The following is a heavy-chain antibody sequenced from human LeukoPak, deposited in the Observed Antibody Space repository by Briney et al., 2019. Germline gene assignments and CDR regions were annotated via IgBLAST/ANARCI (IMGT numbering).Heavy chain of an antibody. J-gene: IGHJ3*02. D-gene: IGHD2/OR15-2a*01. CDR1: GDTISIYY. CDR2: IYSSGNT. V-gene: IGHV4-4*07. Sequence: PSETLSLTCTVSGDTISIYYWSWIRQPAGRGLEWIGRIYSSGNTNYSPSLKSRVTMSVDTSNHQFSLNLRSVTTADTAVYYCARSFDTNAFDIWGHGTMVTVSS. CDR3: ARSFDTNAFDI.